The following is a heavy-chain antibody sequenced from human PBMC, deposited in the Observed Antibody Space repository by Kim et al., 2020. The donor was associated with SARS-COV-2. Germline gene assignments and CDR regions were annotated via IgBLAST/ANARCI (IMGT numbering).Heavy chain of an antibody. J-gene: IGHJ3*02. CDR3: AAPICHYYDSSGYYCHDAFDI. CDR1: GFTFTSSA. D-gene: IGHD3-22*01. CDR2: IVVGSGNT. Sequence: SVKVSCKASGFTFTSSAVQWVRQARGQRLEWIGWIVVGSGNTNYAQKFQERVTITRDMSTSTAYMELSSLRSEDTAVYYCAAPICHYYDSSGYYCHDAFDIWGKGTMVTVSS. V-gene: IGHV1-58*01.